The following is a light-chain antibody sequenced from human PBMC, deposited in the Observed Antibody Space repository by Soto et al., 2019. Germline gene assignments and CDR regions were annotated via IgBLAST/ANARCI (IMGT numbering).Light chain of an antibody. V-gene: IGLV2-14*01. CDR1: SSDIGAYDY. J-gene: IGLJ1*01. Sequence: QSALTQPASLSGSPGQSITISCTGTSSDIGAYDYVSWFQQHPGKAPKLMISEVNNRPSGVSNRFSGSKSGNTAYLTISGLQAEDEAEYFCFSFTTTRTHVFGTGTKVTVL. CDR2: EVN. CDR3: FSFTTTRTHV.